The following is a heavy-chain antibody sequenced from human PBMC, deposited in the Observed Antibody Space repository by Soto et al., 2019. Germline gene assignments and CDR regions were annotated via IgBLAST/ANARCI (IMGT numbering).Heavy chain of an antibody. J-gene: IGHJ4*02. V-gene: IGHV1-69-2*01. CDR2: VEVENDDR. D-gene: IGHD3-22*01. CDR3: AAVSRGLGSLSFDY. Sequence: EVLLQQSGAEAREPGGVVKMSCAVSGITFSDLHMHWVKQAPGKGLEWVGLVEVENDDRLYAEKYRGRLNINTDTSRHTSYMELTSLTSDDTDIYVCAAVSRGLGSLSFDYCGQRTPVTVSA. CDR1: GITFSDLH.